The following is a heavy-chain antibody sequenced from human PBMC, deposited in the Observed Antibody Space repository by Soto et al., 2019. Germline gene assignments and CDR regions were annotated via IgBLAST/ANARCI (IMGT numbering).Heavy chain of an antibody. J-gene: IGHJ6*02. CDR2: MNPNSGNT. V-gene: IGHV1-8*01. CDR3: ARGPHRQQPGIYYYYYGMDV. Sequence: QVQLVQSGAEVKKPGASVKVSCKASGYTFTSYDINWVRQATGQGLEWMGWMNPNSGNTGYAQKFQGRVTMTRNTSISTAYMELSILRSEDTAVYYCARGPHRQQPGIYYYYYGMDVWGQGTTVTVSS. D-gene: IGHD6-13*01. CDR1: GYTFTSYD.